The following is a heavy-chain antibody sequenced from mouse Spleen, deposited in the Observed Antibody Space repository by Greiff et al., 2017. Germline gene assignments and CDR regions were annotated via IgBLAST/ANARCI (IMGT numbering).Heavy chain of an antibody. D-gene: IGHD4-1*01. CDR3: ARLPLTGMDY. V-gene: IGHV1-69*01. CDR1: GYTFTSYW. J-gene: IGHJ2*01. Sequence: QVQLQQPGAELVMPGASVKLSCKASGYTFTSYWMHWVKQRPGQGLEWIGEIDPSDSYTNYNQKFKGKATLTVDKSSSTAYMQLSSLTSEDSAVYYCARLPLTGMDYWGQGTTLTFSS. CDR2: IDPSDSYT.